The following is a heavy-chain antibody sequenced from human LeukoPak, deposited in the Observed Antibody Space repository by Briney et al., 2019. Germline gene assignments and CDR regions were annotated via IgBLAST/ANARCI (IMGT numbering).Heavy chain of an antibody. CDR2: INPNSGGT. V-gene: IGHV1-2*02. J-gene: IGHJ4*02. D-gene: IGHD4-23*01. CDR3: ARDDYGGNPPGY. CDR1: GYTFTGYY. Sequence: ASVKVSCKASGYTFTGYYMHWVRQAPGQGLEWMGWINPNSGGTNYAQKFQARVTMTRDTSISTAYMELSRLRSDDTALYYCARDDYGGNPPGYWGQGTLVTVSS.